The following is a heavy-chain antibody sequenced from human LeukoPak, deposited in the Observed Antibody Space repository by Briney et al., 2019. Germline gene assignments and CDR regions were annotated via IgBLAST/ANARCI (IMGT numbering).Heavy chain of an antibody. Sequence: PGGSLRLSCAASGFTFSSYWMSWVRQAPGKGLEWVANIKQDGSEKYYVDSVKGRFTISRDNAKNSLYLQMSGLRGEDTAVYYCARDLGSGDYLRKYFDLWGRGTLVAVSS. V-gene: IGHV3-7*01. D-gene: IGHD4-17*01. CDR3: ARDLGSGDYLRKYFDL. CDR1: GFTFSSYW. J-gene: IGHJ2*01. CDR2: IKQDGSEK.